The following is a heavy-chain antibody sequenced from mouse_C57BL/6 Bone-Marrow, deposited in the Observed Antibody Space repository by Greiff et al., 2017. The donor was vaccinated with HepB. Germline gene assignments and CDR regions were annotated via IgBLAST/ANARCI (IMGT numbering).Heavy chain of an antibody. CDR1: GYTFTSYG. Sequence: VQRVESGAELARPGASVKLSCKASGYTFTSYGISWVKQRTGQGLEWIGEIYPRSGNTYYNEKFKGKATLTADKSSSTAYMELRSLTSEDSAVYFCARDYYYGSSYVWFAYWGQGTRVTVSA. D-gene: IGHD1-1*01. V-gene: IGHV1-81*01. CDR3: ARDYYYGSSYVWFAY. CDR2: IYPRSGNT. J-gene: IGHJ3*01.